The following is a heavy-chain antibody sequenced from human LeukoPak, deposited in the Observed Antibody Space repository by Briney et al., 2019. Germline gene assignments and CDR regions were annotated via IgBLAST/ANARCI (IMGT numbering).Heavy chain of an antibody. CDR2: ISSSSSYI. CDR1: GFTFSSYS. CDR3: ARDPPSFVGGSYRQTHPDY. D-gene: IGHD1-26*01. Sequence: GGSLRLSCAASGFTFSSYSMNWVRQAPGKGLEWVSSISSSSSYIYYAGSVKGRFTISRDNAKNSLYLQMNSLRAEDTAVYYCARDPPSFVGGSYRQTHPDYWGQGTLVTVSS. V-gene: IGHV3-21*01. J-gene: IGHJ4*02.